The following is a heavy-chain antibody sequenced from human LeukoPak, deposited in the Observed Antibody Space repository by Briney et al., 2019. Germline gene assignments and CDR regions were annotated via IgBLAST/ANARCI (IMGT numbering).Heavy chain of an antibody. V-gene: IGHV4-34*01. CDR1: GGSFSGYY. Sequence: SETLSLTCAVYGGSFSGYYWSWIRQPQGKGLEWIGEINHSGSTNYNPSLKSRVTISVDTSKNQFSLKLSSVTAADTAVYYCARETTSLPDYWGQGTLVTVSS. CDR2: INHSGST. J-gene: IGHJ4*02. CDR3: ARETTSLPDY. D-gene: IGHD1-1*01.